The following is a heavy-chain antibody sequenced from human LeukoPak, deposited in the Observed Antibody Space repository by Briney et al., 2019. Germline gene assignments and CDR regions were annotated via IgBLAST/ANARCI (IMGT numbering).Heavy chain of an antibody. CDR1: GGSISSYY. D-gene: IGHD6-13*01. V-gene: IGHV4-59*12. CDR2: IYYSGST. Sequence: SETLSLTCTVSGGSISSYYWSWIRQPPGKGLEWIGYIYYSGSTNYNPSLKSRVTISVDTSKNQFSLKLSSVTAADTAVYYCARAGYSLPDDYWGQGTLVTVSS. J-gene: IGHJ4*02. CDR3: ARAGYSLPDDY.